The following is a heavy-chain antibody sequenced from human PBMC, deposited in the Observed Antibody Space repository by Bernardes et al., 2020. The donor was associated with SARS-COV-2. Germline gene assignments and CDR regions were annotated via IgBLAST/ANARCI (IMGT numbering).Heavy chain of an antibody. D-gene: IGHD4-4*01. CDR2: INPDGTSI. Sequence: GSLSRSSPGAGFTISRYWLHWVRPAPGKGLVWVARINPDGTSISYADSVKGRFTISRDNAEKTLYLQMNSLRDDDTAVYYCIRAGQYRFDFWGQGTPVTVSS. CDR1: GFTISRYW. J-gene: IGHJ4*02. CDR3: IRAGQYRFDF. V-gene: IGHV3-74*01.